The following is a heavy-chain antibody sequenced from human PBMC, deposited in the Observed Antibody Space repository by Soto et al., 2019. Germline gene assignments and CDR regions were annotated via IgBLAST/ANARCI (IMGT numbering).Heavy chain of an antibody. CDR3: ARAALGDFWSAIRYFDY. J-gene: IGHJ4*02. D-gene: IGHD3-3*01. V-gene: IGHV1-46*01. CDR2: INPSGGST. CDR1: GYTFTSYY. Sequence: QVQLVQSGAEVKKPGASVKVSCKASGYTFTSYYMHWVRQAPGQGLEWMGIINPSGGSTSYAQKFRGSVTMTSDTSTSTVYRELSSLRSEDTAVYYCARAALGDFWSAIRYFDYWGQGTMVIVSS.